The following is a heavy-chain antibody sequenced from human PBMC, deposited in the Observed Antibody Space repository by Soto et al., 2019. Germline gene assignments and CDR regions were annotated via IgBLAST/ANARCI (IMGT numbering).Heavy chain of an antibody. CDR2: INHSGST. V-gene: IGHV4-34*01. CDR3: ARRRYYYGSGSHN. Sequence: SETLSLTCAVYGGSFSGYYWSWIRQPPGRGLEWIGEINHSGSTNYNPSLKSRVTISVDTSKNQFSLKLSSVTAADTAVYYCARRRYYYGSGSHNWGQGTLVTVSS. D-gene: IGHD3-10*01. CDR1: GGSFSGYY. J-gene: IGHJ4*02.